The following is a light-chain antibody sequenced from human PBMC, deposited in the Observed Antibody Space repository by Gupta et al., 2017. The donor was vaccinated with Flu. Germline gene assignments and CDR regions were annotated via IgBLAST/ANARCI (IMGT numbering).Light chain of an antibody. J-gene: IGKJ4*01. CDR2: GAS. CDR3: QQYGNSPPT. CDR1: QTINNNF. V-gene: IGKV3D-20*01. Sequence: DTLSLPPGERATLSCGASQTINNNFLAWYQQKPGLAPRLLISGASKRAAGIPDRFTGSGSGTDFTLTINKVEPEDFAVYFCQQYGNSPPTFGGGTDVDVK.